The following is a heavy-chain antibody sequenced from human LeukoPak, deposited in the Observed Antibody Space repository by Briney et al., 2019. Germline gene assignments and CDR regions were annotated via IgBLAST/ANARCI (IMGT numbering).Heavy chain of an antibody. CDR2: ISYDGSEK. V-gene: IGHV3-30*03. CDR1: GFTFSSYE. J-gene: IGHJ3*01. CDR3: ARDLAGYGGAFDV. Sequence: PGGSLRLSCAVSGFTFSSYEMNWVRQAPGKGLEWVAVISYDGSEKYYADSVKGLFTISRDNSKSSLYLQMNSLRAEDTAVYYCARDLAGYGGAFDVWGQGTMVTVS. D-gene: IGHD5-12*01.